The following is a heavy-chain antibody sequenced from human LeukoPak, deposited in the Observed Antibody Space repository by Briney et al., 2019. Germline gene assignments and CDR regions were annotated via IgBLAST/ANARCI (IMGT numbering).Heavy chain of an antibody. CDR1: GGTFSSYT. V-gene: IGHV1-69*02. Sequence: SVKVSCKASGGTFSSYTISWVRQAPGQGLEWMGRIIPILGIANYAQKFQGRVTITADKSTSTAYMKLSSLRSEDTAVYYCARPYSGYELDAFDIWGQGTMVTVSS. D-gene: IGHD5-12*01. J-gene: IGHJ3*02. CDR2: IIPILGIA. CDR3: ARPYSGYELDAFDI.